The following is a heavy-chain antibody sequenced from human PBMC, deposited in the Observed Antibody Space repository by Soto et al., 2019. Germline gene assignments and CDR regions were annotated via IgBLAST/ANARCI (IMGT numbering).Heavy chain of an antibody. Sequence: EVQLVESGGGLIQPGGSLRLSCAASGFTVSSNYMSWVRQAPGKGLEWVSVIYSGGSTYYADSVKGRFTISRDNSKNTLDLQMNSLRAEDTAVYYCARPYYYDSSAYYGMDVWGQGTTVTVSS. CDR3: ARPYYYDSSAYYGMDV. V-gene: IGHV3-53*01. CDR1: GFTVSSNY. J-gene: IGHJ6*02. CDR2: IYSGGST. D-gene: IGHD3-22*01.